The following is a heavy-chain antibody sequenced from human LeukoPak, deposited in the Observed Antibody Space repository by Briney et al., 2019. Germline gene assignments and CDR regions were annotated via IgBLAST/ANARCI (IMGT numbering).Heavy chain of an antibody. CDR1: GFTFSSYA. Sequence: PGGSLRCYCAAAGFTFSSYAMHWVRQAPGKGLEWVAVISYDGSNKYYADSVKGRFTISRDNSKNTLYLQMNSLRAEDTAVYYCARETGFGELFFYYYYGMDVWGKGTTVTVSS. CDR3: ARETGFGELFFYYYYGMDV. J-gene: IGHJ6*04. D-gene: IGHD3-10*01. V-gene: IGHV3-30*04. CDR2: ISYDGSNK.